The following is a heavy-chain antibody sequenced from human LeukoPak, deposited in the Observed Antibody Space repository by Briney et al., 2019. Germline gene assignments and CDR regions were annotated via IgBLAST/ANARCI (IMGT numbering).Heavy chain of an antibody. V-gene: IGHV1-8*01. J-gene: IGHJ6*02. CDR3: ARLTMVRGEDYYYGMDF. CDR2: MNPKRGKT. Sequence: ASVKVSCKASGYTFTSYDINWVRQASGQGVEWMGWMNPKRGKTGYVQKFQGRVTMTRNTSISTAYIELSSLRSEDTAVYYCARLTMVRGEDYYYGMDFWGQGTTVTVSS. D-gene: IGHD3-10*01. CDR1: GYTFTSYD.